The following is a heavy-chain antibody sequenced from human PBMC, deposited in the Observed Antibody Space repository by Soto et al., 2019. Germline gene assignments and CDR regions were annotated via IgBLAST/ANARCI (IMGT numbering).Heavy chain of an antibody. Sequence: QVQLVESGGGVVQPGGSLRLSCAASGFNFGGYAMHWIRQTPGKGLDWVAYISYDGVRRDYADSVKGRFTISRDNSKNMLYLEMNSLRDEDTAAYYGVRDWGQYAGGYDYWGQGTLLAVSS. V-gene: IGHV3-30*04. CDR2: ISYDGVRR. CDR1: GFNFGGYA. J-gene: IGHJ4*02. CDR3: VRDWGQYAGGYDY. D-gene: IGHD3-16*01.